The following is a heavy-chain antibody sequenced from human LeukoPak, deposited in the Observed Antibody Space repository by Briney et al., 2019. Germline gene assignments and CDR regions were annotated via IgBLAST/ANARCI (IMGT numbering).Heavy chain of an antibody. CDR2: IYYSGST. Sequence: PSQTLSLTCTVSGGSISSGGYHWSWLRQHPGKGLEWIGYIYYSGSTYYNPSLESRVTISVDTSKNQFSLKLSSVTAADTAVYYCARDSMGNYYYYGLDVWGQGTTVTVSS. D-gene: IGHD6-13*01. V-gene: IGHV4-31*03. CDR3: ARDSMGNYYYYGLDV. CDR1: GGSISSGGYH. J-gene: IGHJ6*02.